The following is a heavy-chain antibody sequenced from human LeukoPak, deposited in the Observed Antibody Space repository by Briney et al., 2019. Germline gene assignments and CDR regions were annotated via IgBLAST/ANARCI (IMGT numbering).Heavy chain of an antibody. CDR1: GGSISSYF. Sequence: SETLSLTCSASGGSISSYFWSWIRQPPGKGLEWIGNIDYSGSTNYNPSLKSRVSISVDTSKNQFSLKLSSVTDADTAVYYCARNGQRYAFDIWGQGTMVTVSS. CDR3: ARNGQRYAFDI. V-gene: IGHV4-59*01. D-gene: IGHD1-1*01. CDR2: IDYSGST. J-gene: IGHJ3*02.